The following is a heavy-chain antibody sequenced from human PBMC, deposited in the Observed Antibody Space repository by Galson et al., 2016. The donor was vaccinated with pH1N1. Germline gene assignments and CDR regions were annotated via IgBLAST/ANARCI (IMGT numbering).Heavy chain of an antibody. J-gene: IGHJ4*02. CDR1: GYRFIGYY. D-gene: IGHD6-13*01. CDR3: ARETGLGTVPAGSHDQ. CDR2: INPNSGDT. V-gene: IGHV1-2*02. Sequence: SVKVSCKASGYRFIGYYMHWVRQAPGQGLGWMGWINPNSGDTKYAQKFQGRVIMTRDTSISTVYMDLSSLGSDDTAVYYCARETGLGTVPAGSHDQWGQGTLVTVSS.